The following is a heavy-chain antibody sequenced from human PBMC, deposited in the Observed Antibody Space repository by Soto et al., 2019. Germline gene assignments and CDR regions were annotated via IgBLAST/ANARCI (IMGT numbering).Heavy chain of an antibody. Sequence: GGALRLSCAASGFTFSSYAMHWVRQAPGKGLEWVAVISYDGSNKYYADSVKGRFTISRDNSKNTLYLQMNSLRAEDTAVYYCARDVDHYFDYWGPGTLVTVPS. CDR3: ARDVDHYFDY. V-gene: IGHV3-30-3*01. CDR2: ISYDGSNK. CDR1: GFTFSSYA. D-gene: IGHD5-12*01. J-gene: IGHJ4*02.